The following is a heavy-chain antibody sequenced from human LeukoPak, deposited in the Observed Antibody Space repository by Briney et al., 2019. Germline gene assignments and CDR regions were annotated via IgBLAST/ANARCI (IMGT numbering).Heavy chain of an antibody. CDR3: AKDIDNSGYDQGAFDI. Sequence: GGSLRLSCAASGFTFDDYAMHWVRQAPGKGLGWVSLISGDGGSTYYADSVKGRFTISRDNSKNSLYLQMNSLRTEDTASYYCAKDIDNSGYDQGAFDIWGQGTMVTVSS. CDR1: GFTFDDYA. J-gene: IGHJ3*02. V-gene: IGHV3-43*02. D-gene: IGHD5-12*01. CDR2: ISGDGGST.